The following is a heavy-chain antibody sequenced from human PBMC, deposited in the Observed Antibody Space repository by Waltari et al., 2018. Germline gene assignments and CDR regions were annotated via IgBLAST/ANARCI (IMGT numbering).Heavy chain of an antibody. V-gene: IGHV4-39*01. CDR1: GDSISSSSYY. D-gene: IGHD2-15*01. CDR2: MYYSGST. CDR3: VRHARTTSGGKHFDH. J-gene: IGHJ4*02. Sequence: QLQLQESGPGLVKASATLSLTCTVSGDSISSSSYYWGWDRQPPGKGLEWIGNMYYSGSTYYNPSLKSRVTISGDTSKSQFSLKLSSVTAADTSMYYCVRHARTTSGGKHFDHWGQGMLVTVSP.